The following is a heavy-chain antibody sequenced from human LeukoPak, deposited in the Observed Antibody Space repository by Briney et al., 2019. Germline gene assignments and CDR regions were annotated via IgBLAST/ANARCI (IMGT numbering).Heavy chain of an antibody. CDR2: ISSSSSYI. CDR3: ARGWYYNSWSDIAEYFQH. CDR1: GFTFSSYS. D-gene: IGHD6-13*01. J-gene: IGHJ1*01. Sequence: GGSLRLSCAGSGFTFSSYSMNWVRQAPGKGLEWVSSISSSSSYIYYADSVKGRFTISRDNAKNSLYLQMSSLRGEDTAMYYCARGWYYNSWSDIAEYFQHWGQGTLVTVSS. V-gene: IGHV3-21*01.